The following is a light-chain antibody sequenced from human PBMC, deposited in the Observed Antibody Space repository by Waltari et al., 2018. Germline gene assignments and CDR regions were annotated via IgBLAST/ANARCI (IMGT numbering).Light chain of an antibody. V-gene: IGKV3-20*01. CDR3: QQYGSSRT. CDR2: DAS. Sequence: EIVLTQSPGTLSLSPGERAALSCRASQSVSNNYLAWYQQKRGQAPRLLLDDASSRATGIPDRFSGSGSGTDFTLTISRLDPEDFAVYYCQQYGSSRTFGQGTKVEIK. CDR1: QSVSNNY. J-gene: IGKJ1*01.